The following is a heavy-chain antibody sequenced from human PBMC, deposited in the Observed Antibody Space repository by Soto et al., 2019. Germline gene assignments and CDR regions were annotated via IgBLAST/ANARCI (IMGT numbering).Heavy chain of an antibody. V-gene: IGHV3-48*01. CDR3: ARRSNGWFDP. D-gene: IGHD3-16*01. J-gene: IGHJ5*02. CDR1: GFTFSSYS. Sequence: VQLVESGGGLVQPGGSLRLSCAASGFTFSSYSMNWVRQAPGKGLEWFSYISGGSTTIYYADSVKGRFTISRDNAKNSLYLQMNSLRAEDTAVYYCARRSNGWFDPWGQGTLVTVSS. CDR2: ISGGSTTI.